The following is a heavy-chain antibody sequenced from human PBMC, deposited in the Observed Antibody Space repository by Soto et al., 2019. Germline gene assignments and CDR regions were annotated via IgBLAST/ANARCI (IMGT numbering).Heavy chain of an antibody. Sequence: SETLSLTCCVSRGSVSSATYYWNWMRQPPGKPLEWIGNIYYSGSTNYNPSLKSRVTISLDTSNDRFSLRLSSVTAADTAVYYCARTRDNNINYDYALDVWGQGTTVTVSS. D-gene: IGHD1-20*01. J-gene: IGHJ6*02. CDR1: RGSVSSATYY. V-gene: IGHV4-61*01. CDR2: IYYSGST. CDR3: ARTRDNNINYDYALDV.